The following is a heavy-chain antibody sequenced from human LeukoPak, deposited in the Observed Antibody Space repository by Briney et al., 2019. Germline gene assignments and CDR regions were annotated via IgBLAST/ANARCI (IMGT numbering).Heavy chain of an antibody. CDR3: ARNRVVVVAATRSLYYYYYYMDV. CDR1: GFTFSSYS. V-gene: IGHV3-48*02. CDR2: ISSSSSTI. D-gene: IGHD2-15*01. Sequence: PGGSLRLSCAASGFTFSSYSMNWVRQAPGKGLEWVSYISSSSSTIYYADSVKGRFTISRDNAKNSLYLQMNSLRDEDTAVYYCARNRVVVVAATRSLYYYYYYMDVWGKGTTVTVSS. J-gene: IGHJ6*03.